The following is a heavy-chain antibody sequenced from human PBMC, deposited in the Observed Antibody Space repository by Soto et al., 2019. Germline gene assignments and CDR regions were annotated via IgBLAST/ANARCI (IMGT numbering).Heavy chain of an antibody. D-gene: IGHD3-16*01. CDR2: ISGSGGST. CDR1: GFTFSSYA. CDR3: ARDGSEYDYIWGSSYYYMDV. V-gene: IGHV3-23*01. J-gene: IGHJ6*03. Sequence: GGSLRLSCAASGFTFSSYAMSWVRQAPGKGLEWVSAISGSGGSTYYADSVKGRFTISRDNSKNTLYLQMNSLRAEDTAVYYCARDGSEYDYIWGSSYYYMDVWGKGTTVTVSS.